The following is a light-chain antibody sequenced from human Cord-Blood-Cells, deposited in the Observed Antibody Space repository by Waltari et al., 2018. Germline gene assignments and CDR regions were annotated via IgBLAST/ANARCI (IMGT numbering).Light chain of an antibody. V-gene: IGLV3-19*01. CDR2: GKN. CDR1: NLRSYY. Sequence: SSELTPDPAVSVALGQTVRITCQGDNLRSYYASWYQQKPGPAPVLLIYGKNNRPSGIPDRFSGSSSGNTASLTITGAQAEDEADYYCNSRDSSGNHVVFGGGTKLTVL. J-gene: IGLJ2*01. CDR3: NSRDSSGNHVV.